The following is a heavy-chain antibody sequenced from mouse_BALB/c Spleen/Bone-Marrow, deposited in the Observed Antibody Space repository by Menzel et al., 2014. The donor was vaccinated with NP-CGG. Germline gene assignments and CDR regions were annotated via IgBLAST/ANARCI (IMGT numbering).Heavy chain of an antibody. CDR3: ARYYNYYFDV. CDR1: GYTFTNYW. D-gene: IGHD1-1*01. Sequence: QVQLKESGAEVVKPGASVRLSCKTSGYTFTNYWMHWVKQRPGQGLEWIGDINPSNGRATYSEKFKSKATLTVDTSSSTAYMHLSSLTSEDSAVYYCARYYNYYFDVWGAWTTVTVSS. J-gene: IGHJ1*01. CDR2: INPSNGRA. V-gene: IGHV1S81*02.